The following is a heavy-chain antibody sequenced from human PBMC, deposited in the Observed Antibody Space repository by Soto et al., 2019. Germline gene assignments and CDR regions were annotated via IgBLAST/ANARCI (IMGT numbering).Heavy chain of an antibody. CDR2: IVVGSGNT. CDR3: AADFAPTYPYNWFEP. Sequence: QIQLVQFGPEVKKPGTPVKVSCKASGFTFSSSGIHWVRQARGQRLEWIGWIVVGSGNTNYAKKFQERVTITRDVSSNTSYMELTSLRYEDTAVYYCAADFAPTYPYNWFEPWGQGTLVTVSS. D-gene: IGHD1-1*01. V-gene: IGHV1-58*02. CDR1: GFTFSSSG. J-gene: IGHJ5*02.